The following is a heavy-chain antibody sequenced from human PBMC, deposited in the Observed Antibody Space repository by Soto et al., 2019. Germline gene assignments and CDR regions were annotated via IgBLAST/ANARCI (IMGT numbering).Heavy chain of an antibody. D-gene: IGHD6-13*01. CDR3: ARDSGIAAAGTFGYFDY. Sequence: ASVKVSCKASGYTFTGYYMHWVRQAPGQGLEWMGWINPNSGDTNYAQKFQGWVTMTRDTSISTAYMELSRLRSDDTAVYYCARDSGIAAAGTFGYFDYWGQGTLVTVSS. V-gene: IGHV1-2*04. CDR1: GYTFTGYY. J-gene: IGHJ4*02. CDR2: INPNSGDT.